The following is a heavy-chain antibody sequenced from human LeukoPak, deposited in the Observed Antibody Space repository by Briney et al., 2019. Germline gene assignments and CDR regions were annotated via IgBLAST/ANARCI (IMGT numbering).Heavy chain of an antibody. J-gene: IGHJ4*02. CDR1: GYTFTSYG. D-gene: IGHD6-13*01. V-gene: IGHV1-18*01. CDR2: INTYNGNT. Sequence: ASVKVSCKAPGYTFTSYGISWVRQAPGQGLEWMGWINTYNGNTLYAQKLQGRVTITTDTSTSTAYMELKSLRSDDTAVYYCTRTIAKQQLILNWGQGSLVTVSS. CDR3: TRTIAKQQLILN.